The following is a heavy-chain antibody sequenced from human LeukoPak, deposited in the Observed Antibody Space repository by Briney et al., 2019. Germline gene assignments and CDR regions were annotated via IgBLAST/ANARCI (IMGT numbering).Heavy chain of an antibody. CDR3: AREKDTAMVRVVDY. CDR2: INHSGGT. D-gene: IGHD5-18*01. CDR1: GGAFSGYY. V-gene: IGHV4-34*01. Sequence: SETLSVTCAGYGGAFSGYYWSWIRQPPGKWLEWIGEINHSGGTNYNPSLKSRVTISVDTSKNQFSLKLSSVTAAGTAVYYCAREKDTAMVRVVDYWGQGTLVTVSS. J-gene: IGHJ4*02.